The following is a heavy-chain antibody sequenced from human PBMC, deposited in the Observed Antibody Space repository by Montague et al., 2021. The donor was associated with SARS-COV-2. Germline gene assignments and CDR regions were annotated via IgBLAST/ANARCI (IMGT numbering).Heavy chain of an antibody. D-gene: IGHD2-15*01. CDR2: TYYRSKWYH. V-gene: IGHV6-1*01. Sequence: CAISGDSVSSNPATWNWIRQSPSRGLEWLGRTYYRSKWYHDYAISLKSRITINPGTSKNQFSLQLSSVAPEDTAVFYCARTTTRMLYPENAFDIWGQGTMVTVSS. J-gene: IGHJ3*02. CDR3: ARTTTRMLYPENAFDI. CDR1: GDSVSSNPAT.